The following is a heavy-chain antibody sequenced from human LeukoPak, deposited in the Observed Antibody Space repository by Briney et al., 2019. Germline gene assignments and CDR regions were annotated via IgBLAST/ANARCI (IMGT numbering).Heavy chain of an antibody. Sequence: PGGSLRLSCAASGFTFSSYSMNWVRQAPGKGLEWVSSVSSSGRHMYYAGSVKGRFTISRDNAKNSLYLQMNSLRAEDTAVYYCARVLPYYDFWSGPPGFLDYWGKGTTVTVSS. CDR1: GFTFSSYS. J-gene: IGHJ6*04. V-gene: IGHV3-21*01. D-gene: IGHD3-3*01. CDR2: VSSSGRHM. CDR3: ARVLPYYDFWSGPPGFLDY.